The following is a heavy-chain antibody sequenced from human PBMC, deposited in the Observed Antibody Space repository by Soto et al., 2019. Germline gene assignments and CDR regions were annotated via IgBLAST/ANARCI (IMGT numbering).Heavy chain of an antibody. Sequence: ASVKVSCKASGYTFTSYDINWVRQATGQGLEWMGWMNPNSGNTGYAQKFQGRVTMTRNTSISTAYMELSSLRSEDTAVYYCARDVAELLKDSCYYSGMDVWGQGTTVTVSS. J-gene: IGHJ6*02. V-gene: IGHV1-8*01. CDR1: GYTFTSYD. D-gene: IGHD2-15*01. CDR3: ARDVAELLKDSCYYSGMDV. CDR2: MNPNSGNT.